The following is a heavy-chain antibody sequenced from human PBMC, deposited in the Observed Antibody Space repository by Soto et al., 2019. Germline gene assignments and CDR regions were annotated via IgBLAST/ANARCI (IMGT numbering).Heavy chain of an antibody. CDR3: ARDPYDILTGYDYYYYGMDV. J-gene: IGHJ6*02. CDR2: VIPIFGTA. D-gene: IGHD3-9*01. Sequence: ASVKVSCKASGGTFSSYAISWVRQAPGQGLEWMGGVIPIFGTANYAQKFQGRVTITADESTSTAYMELSSLRSEDTAVYYCARDPYDILTGYDYYYYGMDVWGQGTTVTVSS. CDR1: GGTFSSYA. V-gene: IGHV1-69*13.